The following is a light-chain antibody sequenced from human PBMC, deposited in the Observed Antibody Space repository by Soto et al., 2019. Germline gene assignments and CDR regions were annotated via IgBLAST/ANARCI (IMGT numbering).Light chain of an antibody. Sequence: DLQMTQSPSTLSASVGDRVTITCRASQSINTWLAWYQQKPGIPPRLLIYKASTLESGVPSRFSGSGSGTEFTLTISGLQPDDFATYYCQQYYSYWTFGHGTKVDIK. CDR2: KAS. V-gene: IGKV1-5*03. J-gene: IGKJ1*01. CDR1: QSINTW. CDR3: QQYYSYWT.